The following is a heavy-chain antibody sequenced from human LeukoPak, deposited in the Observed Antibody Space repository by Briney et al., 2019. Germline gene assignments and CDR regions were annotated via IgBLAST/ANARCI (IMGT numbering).Heavy chain of an antibody. J-gene: IGHJ3*02. V-gene: IGHV4-30-4*01. Sequence: PSETLSLTCTVSGGSISSGDYYWSWIRQPPGKGLEWIGYIYYSGSTYYNPSLKSRVTISVDTSKNQFSLKLSSVTAADTAVYYCAREAALGKAFDIWGQGTMVTVSS. CDR2: IYYSGST. CDR1: GGSISSGDYY. D-gene: IGHD6-6*01. CDR3: AREAALGKAFDI.